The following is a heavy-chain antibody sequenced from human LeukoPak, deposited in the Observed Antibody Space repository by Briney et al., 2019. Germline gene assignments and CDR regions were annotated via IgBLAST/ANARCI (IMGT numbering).Heavy chain of an antibody. J-gene: IGHJ4*02. CDR2: IKRDGSQK. CDR3: ARVRYSSSLDY. D-gene: IGHD6-6*01. V-gene: IGHV3-7*05. CDR1: GFTFTAYW. Sequence: GGSLRLSCAASGFTFTAYWMTWVRQAPGKGLEWVANIKRDGSQKYYVDSVKGRFTISRHNSKNTLYLQMNSLRAEDTAVYYCARVRYSSSLDYWGQGTLVTVSS.